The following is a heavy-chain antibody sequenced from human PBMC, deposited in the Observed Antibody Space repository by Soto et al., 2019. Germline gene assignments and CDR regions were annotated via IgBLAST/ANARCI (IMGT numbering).Heavy chain of an antibody. D-gene: IGHD3-3*01. V-gene: IGHV3-21*01. CDR1: GFTFSSYS. Sequence: EVQLVESGGGPVKPGGSLRLSCAASGFTFSSYSMNWVRQAPGKGLEWVSSISSSSSYIYYADSVKGRFTISRDNAKNSLYLQMNSLRAEDTAVYYCARSYDFWSGYSSYYYYGMDVWGQGTTVTVSS. CDR3: ARSYDFWSGYSSYYYYGMDV. J-gene: IGHJ6*02. CDR2: ISSSSSYI.